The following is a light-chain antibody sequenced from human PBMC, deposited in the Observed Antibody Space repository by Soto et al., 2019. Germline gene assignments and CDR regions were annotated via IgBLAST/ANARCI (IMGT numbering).Light chain of an antibody. Sequence: EIVMTQSPATLSVSPGERATLSCRASQSISSNLAWYQQKPGQAPRLLISGASTRATGIPARFNGSGSGTEFSLTISSLQSEDFAVYYCQQYNNWPRTFGQGTKV. J-gene: IGKJ1*01. CDR2: GAS. CDR3: QQYNNWPRT. V-gene: IGKV3-15*01. CDR1: QSISSN.